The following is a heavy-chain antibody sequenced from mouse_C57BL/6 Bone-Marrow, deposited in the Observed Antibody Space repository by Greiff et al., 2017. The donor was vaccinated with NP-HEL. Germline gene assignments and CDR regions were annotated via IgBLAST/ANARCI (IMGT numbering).Heavy chain of an antibody. J-gene: IGHJ1*03. CDR3: ARDVYYGSSLWYFDV. CDR2: SRNKANDYTT. Sequence: EVQRVESGGGLVQSGRSLRLSCATSGFTFSDFYMEWVRQAPGKGLEWIAASRNKANDYTTEYSASVKGRFIVSRDTSQSILYLQMNALRAEDTAIYYCARDVYYGSSLWYFDVWGTGTTVTVSS. D-gene: IGHD1-1*01. CDR1: GFTFSDFY. V-gene: IGHV7-1*01.